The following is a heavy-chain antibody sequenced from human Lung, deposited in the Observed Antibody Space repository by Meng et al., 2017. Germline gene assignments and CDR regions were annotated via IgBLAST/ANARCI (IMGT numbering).Heavy chain of an antibody. CDR1: VDSVSSNSAA. Sequence: QVHLQQSGPGLVKPSQPLSLPVAISVDSVSSNSAAWNWIRPSPARGLEWLGRTYYRSKWYNCYAVSVRSRITINPDTSKNQFSLQLNSVTPEDTAVYYCARSQQWLDSWGQGTLVTVSS. J-gene: IGHJ4*02. D-gene: IGHD6-19*01. CDR2: TYYRSKWYN. V-gene: IGHV6-1*01. CDR3: ARSQQWLDS.